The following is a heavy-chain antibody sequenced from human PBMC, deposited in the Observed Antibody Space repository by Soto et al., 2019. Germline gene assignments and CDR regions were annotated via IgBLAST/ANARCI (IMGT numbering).Heavy chain of an antibody. CDR3: TKENCGGITSCYTAPNYIEY. Sequence: GASVKVSCKASGGTFSSYAISWVRQAPGQGLEWMGGIIPIFGTANYAQKFQGRVTITADKSTSTAYMELSSLRSEDTAVYYCTKENCGGITSCYTAPNYIEYWGQGTLVTVSS. CDR1: GGTFSSYA. J-gene: IGHJ4*02. V-gene: IGHV1-69*06. D-gene: IGHD2-2*02. CDR2: IIPIFGTA.